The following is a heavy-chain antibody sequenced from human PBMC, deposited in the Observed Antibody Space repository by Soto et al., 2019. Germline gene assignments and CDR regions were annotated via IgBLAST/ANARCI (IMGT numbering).Heavy chain of an antibody. CDR1: GFTFSSYG. CDR2: IWYDGSNK. Sequence: GGSLRLSCAASGFTFSSYGMHWVRQAPGKGLEWVAVIWYDGSNKYYADSVKGRFTISRDNSKNTLYLQMNSLRAEDTAVHYCAREAVVVVAATRRYYYGMDVWGQGTTVTVSS. J-gene: IGHJ6*02. D-gene: IGHD2-15*01. CDR3: AREAVVVVAATRRYYYGMDV. V-gene: IGHV3-33*01.